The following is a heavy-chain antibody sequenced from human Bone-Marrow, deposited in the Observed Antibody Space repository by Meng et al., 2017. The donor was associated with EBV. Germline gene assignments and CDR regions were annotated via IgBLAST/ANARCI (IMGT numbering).Heavy chain of an antibody. V-gene: IGHV3-74*01. Sequence: QLEGYGGRLVQPGWSLRFSCAASGFTLSNYWMHWVRQVPGKGLVWVSRINVAGSDTIYADSVKGRFTISRDNGKNTLYLQMNSLRADDTAVYYCSRSNWYPDYWGQGTLVTVSS. CDR1: GFTLSNYW. D-gene: IGHD6-13*01. CDR3: SRSNWYPDY. J-gene: IGHJ4*02. CDR2: INVAGSDT.